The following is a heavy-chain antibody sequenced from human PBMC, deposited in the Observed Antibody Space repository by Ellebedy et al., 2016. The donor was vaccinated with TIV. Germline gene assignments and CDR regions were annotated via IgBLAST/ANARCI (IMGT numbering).Heavy chain of an antibody. Sequence: SETLSLXXTVSGGSVNSASHYWSWIRQPPGKGPEWIGYIYYSGTTNHNPSLKSRVTISINTSKNQFSLKLTSVTAADTAVYYCARDWIGLTGPLIGFDYWGQGTLVTVSS. D-gene: IGHD2-2*03. CDR1: GGSVNSASHY. V-gene: IGHV4-61*01. CDR3: ARDWIGLTGPLIGFDY. J-gene: IGHJ4*02. CDR2: IYYSGTT.